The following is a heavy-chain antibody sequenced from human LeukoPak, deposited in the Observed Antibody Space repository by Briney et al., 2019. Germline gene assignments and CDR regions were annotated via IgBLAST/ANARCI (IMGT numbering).Heavy chain of an antibody. Sequence: ASVKVSCKASGYTFTSYAMHWVRQAPGQGLEWMGWISAYNGNTKYAEKLQGRVTMTTDTSTSTAYMELRSLRSDDTAVYYCARGGIAVAPDYWGQGTLVTVSS. CDR2: ISAYNGNT. CDR3: ARGGIAVAPDY. D-gene: IGHD6-19*01. J-gene: IGHJ4*02. V-gene: IGHV1-18*01. CDR1: GYTFTSYA.